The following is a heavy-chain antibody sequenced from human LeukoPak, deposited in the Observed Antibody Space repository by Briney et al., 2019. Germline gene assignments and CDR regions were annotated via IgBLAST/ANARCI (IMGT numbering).Heavy chain of an antibody. D-gene: IGHD3-16*01. V-gene: IGHV3-48*02. CDR2: ISSSSSTI. CDR3: ARAAMITFGGVTDY. J-gene: IGHJ4*02. CDR1: GFMFNSFT. Sequence: PGGSLRLSCAASGFMFNSFTMNWVRQAPGQGLELVSYISSSSSTIYYADSVKGRFTVSRDNAKNSLFLQMNSLRDEDTAVYYCARAAMITFGGVTDYWGQGTLVTVSS.